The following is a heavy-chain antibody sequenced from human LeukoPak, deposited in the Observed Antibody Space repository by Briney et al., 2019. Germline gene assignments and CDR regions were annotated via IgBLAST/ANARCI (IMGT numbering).Heavy chain of an antibody. CDR2: ISSSSYI. CDR1: GFTFSSYS. J-gene: IGHJ4*02. Sequence: GGSLRLSCAASGFTFSSYSMNWVRQAPGKGLEWVSSISSSSYIYYADSVKGRFTISRDNAKNSLYLRMNSLRAEDTAVYYCARDAVYSSSWQYYWGQGTLVTVSS. CDR3: ARDAVYSSSWQYY. V-gene: IGHV3-21*01. D-gene: IGHD6-13*01.